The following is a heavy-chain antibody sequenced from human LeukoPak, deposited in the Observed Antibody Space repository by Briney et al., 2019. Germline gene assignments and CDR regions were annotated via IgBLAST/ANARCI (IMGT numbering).Heavy chain of an antibody. Sequence: NPSETLSLTCAVYGGSFSGYFWSWIRQPPGKGLEWIGEINHSGSTNYNPSLKSRVTISVDTSKNQFSLKLSSVTAADAAVYYCARHRAVAGRGGFDYWGQGTLVTVSS. J-gene: IGHJ4*02. CDR3: ARHRAVAGRGGFDY. D-gene: IGHD6-19*01. CDR2: INHSGST. CDR1: GGSFSGYF. V-gene: IGHV4-34*01.